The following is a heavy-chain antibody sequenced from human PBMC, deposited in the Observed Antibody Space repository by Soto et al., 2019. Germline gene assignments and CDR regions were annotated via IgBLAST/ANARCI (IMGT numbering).Heavy chain of an antibody. D-gene: IGHD2-15*01. Sequence: SETLSLTCAVYGGSFSVYYWRWIRQPPGKGLEWIGEINHSGSTNYNPSLKSRVTISVDTSKNQFSLRLSSVTAADTAVYYCARGHYSYDAFDIWGQGTMVTVSS. CDR1: GGSFSVYY. CDR2: INHSGST. V-gene: IGHV4-34*01. J-gene: IGHJ3*02. CDR3: ARGHYSYDAFDI.